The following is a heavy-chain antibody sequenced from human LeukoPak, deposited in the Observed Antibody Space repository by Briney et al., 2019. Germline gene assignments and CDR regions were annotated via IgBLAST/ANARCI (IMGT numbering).Heavy chain of an antibody. CDR2: ISSGSSTI. V-gene: IGHV3-48*04. J-gene: IGHJ4*02. CDR3: ASSNRIWYSY. CDR1: GFTFSTYS. Sequence: PGGSLRLSCAASGFTFSTYSMSWVRQAPGKGLEWVAYISSGSSTIFYSDSVKGRFTTSRDNAKNSLYLQMNSLRAEDTAVYYCASSNRIWYSYWGQGSLVTVSS. D-gene: IGHD6-13*01.